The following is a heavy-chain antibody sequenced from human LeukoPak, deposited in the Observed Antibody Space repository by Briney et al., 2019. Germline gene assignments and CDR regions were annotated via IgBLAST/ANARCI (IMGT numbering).Heavy chain of an antibody. Sequence: GGSLRLSCAASGFTFSSYSMNWVRQAPGKGLEWVGRIKSKTDGGTTDYAAPVKGRFTMSRDDSKNTLYLQMNSLKTEDTAVYYCTTAPVWFGELWIDYWGQGTLVTVSS. J-gene: IGHJ4*02. CDR1: GFTFSSYS. CDR3: TTAPVWFGELWIDY. V-gene: IGHV3-15*01. CDR2: IKSKTDGGTT. D-gene: IGHD3-10*01.